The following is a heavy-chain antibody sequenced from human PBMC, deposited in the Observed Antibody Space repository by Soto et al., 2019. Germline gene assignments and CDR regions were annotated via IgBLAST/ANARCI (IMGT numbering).Heavy chain of an antibody. CDR2: IDPSDSYT. CDR3: AASGYSSSWYDY. CDR1: GYSFTSYW. V-gene: IGHV5-10-1*01. Sequence: GESLKISCQGSGYSFTSYWISWVRQMPGKGLEWMGRIDPSDSYTNYSPSFQGHVTISADKSISTAYLQWSSLKASDTAMYYCAASGYSSSWYDYWGQGTLVTVSS. D-gene: IGHD6-13*01. J-gene: IGHJ4*02.